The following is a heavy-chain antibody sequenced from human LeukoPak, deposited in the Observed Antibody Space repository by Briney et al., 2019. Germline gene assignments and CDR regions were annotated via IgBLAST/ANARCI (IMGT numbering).Heavy chain of an antibody. D-gene: IGHD3-3*01. J-gene: IGHJ4*02. CDR1: GFTFSSYS. V-gene: IGHV3-48*01. CDR2: ISAASHGI. CDR3: ARGEWHQDGIGYNRFDN. Sequence: PGGSLRRSCAASGFTFSSYSRNWVRQAPGKGLEWISHISAASHGIYYADSVKGRFTVSRDNAKNSVFLLLTSLRPEDTAVYYCARGEWHQDGIGYNRFDNWGQGALVTVSS.